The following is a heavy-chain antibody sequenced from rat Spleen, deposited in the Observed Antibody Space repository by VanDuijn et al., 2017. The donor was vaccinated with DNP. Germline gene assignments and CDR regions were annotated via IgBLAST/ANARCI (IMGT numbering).Heavy chain of an antibody. J-gene: IGHJ4*01. CDR2: INTDGGST. D-gene: IGHD4-2*01. V-gene: IGHV5-58*01. Sequence: EVQLVESGGGLVQPGRSLKLSCVASGFTFSNYWMFWIRQVPGKGLEWVACINTDGGSTYYPDSVKGRFTISRDNAHNTLYLQMNCLRSEDAATYYCTKDLHYWAMDAWGPGTSVTVSS. CDR3: TKDLHYWAMDA. CDR1: GFTFSNYW.